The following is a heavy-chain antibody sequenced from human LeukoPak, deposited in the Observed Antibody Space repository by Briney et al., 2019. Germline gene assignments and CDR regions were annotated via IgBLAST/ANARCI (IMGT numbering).Heavy chain of an antibody. V-gene: IGHV3-48*02. Sequence: GGSLRLSCAASGFSFSSYTMNWVRQAPGKGLEWVSYITSGTSSGTTYADSVKGRFTISRDNAKNSLFLQMNSLRDEDTAVYYCARARGFDWWGQGTLVTVSS. CDR1: GFSFSSYT. CDR2: ITSGTSSGT. CDR3: ARARGFDW. J-gene: IGHJ4*02.